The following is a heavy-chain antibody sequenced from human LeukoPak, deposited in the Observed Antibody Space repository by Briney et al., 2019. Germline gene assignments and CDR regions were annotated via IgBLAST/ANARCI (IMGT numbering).Heavy chain of an antibody. D-gene: IGHD2-15*01. V-gene: IGHV3-23*01. Sequence: GGSLRLSCAASGFTFSSYSMSWVRQAPRKGQEWVSTGSDTGGKIFYADSVNDRLTTSTDNSTNSLFLQKTCLRVAQTFIYDCAKGGGRQFDYWGQGTLLTVSS. J-gene: IGHJ4*02. CDR1: GFTFSSYS. CDR3: AKGGGRQFDY. CDR2: GSDTGGKI.